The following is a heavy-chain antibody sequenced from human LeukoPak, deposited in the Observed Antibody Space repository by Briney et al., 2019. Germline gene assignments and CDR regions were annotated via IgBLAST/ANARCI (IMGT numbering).Heavy chain of an antibody. CDR3: AKSKEDCCGSFDP. CDR1: GFTFSNYA. CDR2: ISGSGTT. J-gene: IGHJ5*02. D-gene: IGHD2-15*01. V-gene: IGHV3-23*01. Sequence: GGSLRLSCAASGFTFSNYAMSWVRKAQGKGLEWVSAISGSGTTYYADSVRGRFTISRDNSKNTLYLQMNSLRAEDSAVYYCAKSKEDCCGSFDPWGQGTLVTVSS.